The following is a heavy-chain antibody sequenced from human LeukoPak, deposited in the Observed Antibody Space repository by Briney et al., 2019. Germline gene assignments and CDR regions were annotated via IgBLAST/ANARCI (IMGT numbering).Heavy chain of an antibody. V-gene: IGHV4-38-2*02. CDR2: IYHSGST. Sequence: SETLSLTCTVSGYSISSGYYWGWIRQPPGKGLEWIGSIYHSGSTYYNPSLKSRVTISVDTSKNQFSLKLSSVTAADTAVYYCARVLDNYDFWSGYSAGRFDYWGQGTLVTVSS. D-gene: IGHD3-3*01. CDR1: GYSISSGYY. J-gene: IGHJ4*02. CDR3: ARVLDNYDFWSGYSAGRFDY.